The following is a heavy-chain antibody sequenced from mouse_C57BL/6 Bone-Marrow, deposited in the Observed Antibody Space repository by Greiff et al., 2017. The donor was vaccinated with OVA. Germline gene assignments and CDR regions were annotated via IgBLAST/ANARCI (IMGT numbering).Heavy chain of an antibody. D-gene: IGHD1-1*01. CDR2: IYPGSGNT. J-gene: IGHJ2*01. V-gene: IGHV1-76*01. Sequence: VQLQQSGAELVRPGASVKLSCKASGYTFTDYYINWVKQRPGPGLEWIARIYPGSGNTYYNEKFKGKATLTAEKSSSTAYMQLSSLTSEDSAVYFCARLDYYGSSYEDYWGQGTTLTVSS. CDR3: ARLDYYGSSYEDY. CDR1: GYTFTDYY.